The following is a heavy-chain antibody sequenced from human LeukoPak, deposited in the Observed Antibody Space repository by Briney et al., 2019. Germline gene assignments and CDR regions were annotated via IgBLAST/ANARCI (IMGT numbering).Heavy chain of an antibody. Sequence: GGSLRLSCAASGLTFNNYALTWIRQAPGKGLVWVSRIKSDGSSTSYADSVKGRFTISRDNARNTLYMQMNSLRAEDTAMYYCARSTSSNWFDPWGQGTLVTVSS. J-gene: IGHJ5*02. CDR3: ARSTSSNWFDP. CDR1: GLTFNNYA. D-gene: IGHD2-2*01. CDR2: IKSDGSST. V-gene: IGHV3-74*01.